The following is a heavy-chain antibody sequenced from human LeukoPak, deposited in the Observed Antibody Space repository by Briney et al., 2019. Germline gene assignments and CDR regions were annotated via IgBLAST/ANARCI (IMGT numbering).Heavy chain of an antibody. Sequence: SVKVSCKASGGTFSSYAISWVRQAPGQGLEWMGGIIPIFGAANYAQKFQGRVAITTDESTSTAYMELSIMGSEDAAVYFCARGEDTVLGNGFDPWGQGNLGTVSS. CDR1: GGTFSSYA. CDR3: ARGEDTVLGNGFDP. CDR2: IIPIFGAA. D-gene: IGHD3-16*01. V-gene: IGHV1-69*05. J-gene: IGHJ5*02.